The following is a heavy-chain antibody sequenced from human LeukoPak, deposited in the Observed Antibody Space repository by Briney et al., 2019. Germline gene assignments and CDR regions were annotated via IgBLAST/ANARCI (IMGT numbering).Heavy chain of an antibody. CDR3: ARGGYCSDGSCFPLDY. V-gene: IGHV1-18*01. Sequence: GASVKVSCKASGYTFANYGISWVRQAPGQGLEWMGWIRAYSGNTNNARILQGRVSMTTDTSTNTAYMELRTLRSDDTAMYYCARGGYCSDGSCFPLDYWGQGTWSPSPQ. J-gene: IGHJ4*02. CDR2: IRAYSGNT. CDR1: GYTFANYG. D-gene: IGHD2-15*01.